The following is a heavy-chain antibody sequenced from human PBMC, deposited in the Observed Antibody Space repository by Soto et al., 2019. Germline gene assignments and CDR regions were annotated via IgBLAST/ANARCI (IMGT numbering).Heavy chain of an antibody. Sequence: EVQLLESGGGLVQPGGSLRLSCAASGFTFSNYDMNWVRQAPGKGLEWVSVIRGSRGSTYYTDSVKGRFTITRDNAKNTLYLQMNSLRAEDTAVYYCAKDLDSGAYYSGAFAYWGQGTLVTVSS. J-gene: IGHJ4*02. CDR2: IRGSRGST. V-gene: IGHV3-23*01. CDR3: AKDLDSGAYYSGAFAY. CDR1: GFTFSNYD. D-gene: IGHD3-22*01.